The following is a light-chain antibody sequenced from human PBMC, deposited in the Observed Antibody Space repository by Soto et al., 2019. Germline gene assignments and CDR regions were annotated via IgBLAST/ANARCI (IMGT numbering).Light chain of an antibody. CDR3: QHYGRSPSSWT. J-gene: IGKJ1*01. CDR2: DAS. CDR1: QSVSSNY. Sequence: EIVLTQSPGTLSLSPGERATLSCRASQSVSSNYLAWYQQKPGQPPRLLISDASSRATGIPDRFSGSGSGTDFTLTISGLEPEDVAVYYCQHYGRSPSSWTFGQGTKVEIK. V-gene: IGKV3-20*01.